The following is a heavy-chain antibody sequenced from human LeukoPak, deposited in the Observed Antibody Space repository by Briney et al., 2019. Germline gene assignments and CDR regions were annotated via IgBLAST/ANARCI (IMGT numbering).Heavy chain of an antibody. Sequence: PSETLSLTCSVSGGSLSSSSYYWGWIRQPPGKGLEWIGSIYYSGNTYYNPSLESRVTISVDTSKNQFSLSLTSVTAADTAVYYCARDHLSSMGYYYGMDVWGQGTTVTVSS. CDR3: ARDHLSSMGYYYGMDV. J-gene: IGHJ6*01. D-gene: IGHD3-10*01. CDR1: GGSLSSSSYY. V-gene: IGHV4-39*07. CDR2: IYYSGNT.